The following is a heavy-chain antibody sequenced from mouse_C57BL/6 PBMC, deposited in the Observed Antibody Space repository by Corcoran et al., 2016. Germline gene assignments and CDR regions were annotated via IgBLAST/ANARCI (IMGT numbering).Heavy chain of an antibody. CDR2: INTYSGVP. CDR1: GYTFTTYG. J-gene: IGHJ2*01. V-gene: IGHV9-3*01. CDR3: ARGGLRQVDY. D-gene: IGHD2-4*01. Sequence: QIQLVQSGPELKKPGETVKISCKASGYTFTTYGMSWVKQAPGKGLKWMGWINTYSGVPTYADDFKGRFAFSLETSASTAYLQINNLKNEDTATYFCARGGLRQVDYWGQGTTLTVSS.